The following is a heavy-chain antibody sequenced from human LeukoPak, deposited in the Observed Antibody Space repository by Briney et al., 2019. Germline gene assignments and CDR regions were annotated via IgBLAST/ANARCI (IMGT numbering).Heavy chain of an antibody. CDR1: GFTFSDYY. V-gene: IGHV3-11*01. CDR2: ISSDSSTI. CDR3: AKGDSSSLPYWYFDL. J-gene: IGHJ2*01. Sequence: PGGSLRLSCTASGFTFSDYYMSWLRQAPGKGLEWVSYISSDSSTIYYADSVKGRFTISRDNAKNSLYLQMNSLRAEDTALYYCAKGDSSSLPYWYFDLWGRGTLVTVSS. D-gene: IGHD6-13*01.